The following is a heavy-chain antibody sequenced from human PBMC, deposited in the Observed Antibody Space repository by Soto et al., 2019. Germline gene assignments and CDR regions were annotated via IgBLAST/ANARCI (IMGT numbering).Heavy chain of an antibody. D-gene: IGHD2-15*01. CDR1: GFTFDDYA. CDR2: ISWGSGDI. CDR3: AKDLGGGYYYDYGMDV. Sequence: QPGGSLRLSCTASGFTFDDYAMHWVRQVPGKGLEWVSGISWGSGDIGYADSVKGRFTISRDNAKKSLYLQMNSLRVEDTALYYCAKDLGGGYYYDYGMDVWGQGTMVTVSS. V-gene: IGHV3-9*01. J-gene: IGHJ6*02.